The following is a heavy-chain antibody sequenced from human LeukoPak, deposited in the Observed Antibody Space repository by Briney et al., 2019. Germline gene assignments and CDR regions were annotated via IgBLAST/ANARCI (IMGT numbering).Heavy chain of an antibody. Sequence: PSETLSLTCTVSGGSISSSGYYWGWIRQPPGKGLEWIASMYYSGSIYHNPSLKSRATISADTPKSQFSLKLSSVTAADTAVYYCARDRDTAMGDWGQGTLVTVSS. CDR1: GGSISSSGYY. D-gene: IGHD5-18*01. CDR3: ARDRDTAMGD. V-gene: IGHV4-39*07. CDR2: MYYSGSI. J-gene: IGHJ1*01.